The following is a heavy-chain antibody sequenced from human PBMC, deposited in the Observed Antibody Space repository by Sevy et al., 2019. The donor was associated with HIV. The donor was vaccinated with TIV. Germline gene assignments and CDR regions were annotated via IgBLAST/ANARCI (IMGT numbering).Heavy chain of an antibody. CDR3: TRDKNPPLDY. V-gene: IGHV3-49*03. J-gene: IGHJ4*02. Sequence: GSLRLSCTGSGFTFGDYAMSWFRQAPGRGLEWVGFIRSEAYGGTTAYAASVEGRFTISRDDSKSVAYLQMNSLKTEDTAVYYCTRDKNPPLDYWGQRTLVTVSS. CDR1: GFTFGDYA. CDR2: IRSEAYGGTT.